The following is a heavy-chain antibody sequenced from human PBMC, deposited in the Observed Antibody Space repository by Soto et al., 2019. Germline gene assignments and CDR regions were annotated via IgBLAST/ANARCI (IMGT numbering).Heavy chain of an antibody. CDR3: ARTSSGTRGGFDP. D-gene: IGHD1-1*01. CDR2: INPNNGNT. Sequence: ASVKVSCKASGYSFTNYDINWLRQATGQGLGWMGWINPNNGNTGYAQKFQGRVTVTRSTSISTAYMELSSLRYDDTAVYYCARTSSGTRGGFDPWGQGTLVTVS. CDR1: GYSFTNYD. V-gene: IGHV1-8*01. J-gene: IGHJ5*02.